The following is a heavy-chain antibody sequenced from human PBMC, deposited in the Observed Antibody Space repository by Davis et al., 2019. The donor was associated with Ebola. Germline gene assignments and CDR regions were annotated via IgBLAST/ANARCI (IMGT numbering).Heavy chain of an antibody. D-gene: IGHD3-10*01. CDR3: ARGSLLWFGELLYRPVRFDP. J-gene: IGHJ5*02. Sequence: SVKVSCKASGYTFTSYGISWVRQAPGQGLEWMGGIIPIFGTANYAQKFQGRVTITADESTSTAYMELSSLRSEDTAVYYCARGSLLWFGELLYRPVRFDPWGQGTLVTVSS. V-gene: IGHV1-69*13. CDR2: IIPIFGTA. CDR1: GYTFTSYG.